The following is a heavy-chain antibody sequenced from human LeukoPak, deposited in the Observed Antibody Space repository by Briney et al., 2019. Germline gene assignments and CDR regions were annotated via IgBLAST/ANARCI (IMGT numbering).Heavy chain of an antibody. D-gene: IGHD6-13*01. V-gene: IGHV1-2*06. J-gene: IGHJ4*02. CDR3: ASGYSVDYGDY. Sequence: ASVKVSCKASGYTFTNFPIGWVRQAPGQGLEWMGRINPNSGGTNYAQKFQGRVTMTRDTSISTAYMELSRLRSDDTAVYYCASGYSVDYGDYWGQGTLVTVSS. CDR2: INPNSGGT. CDR1: GYTFTNFP.